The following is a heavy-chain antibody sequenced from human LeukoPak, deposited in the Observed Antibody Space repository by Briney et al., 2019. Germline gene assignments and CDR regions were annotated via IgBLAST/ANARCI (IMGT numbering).Heavy chain of an antibody. CDR3: ARLWVLWFGESDY. V-gene: IGHV4-39*01. J-gene: IGHJ4*02. D-gene: IGHD3-10*01. Sequence: SETLSLTCTLSGDSISSSDHYWGWIRQPPGKGLEWIGSIYYSGSTYYNPSLKSRVTISVDTSKNQFSLKLSSVTAADTAVYYCARLWVLWFGESDYWGQGTLVTVSS. CDR2: IYYSGST. CDR1: GDSISSSDHY.